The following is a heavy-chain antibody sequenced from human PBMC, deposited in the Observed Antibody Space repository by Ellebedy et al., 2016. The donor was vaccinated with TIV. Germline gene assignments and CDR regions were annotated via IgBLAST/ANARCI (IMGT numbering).Heavy chain of an antibody. CDR2: IRGTAYGGTT. CDR1: GFSFRDHY. CDR3: AREGFGAWFDT. D-gene: IGHD3-3*01. J-gene: IGHJ5*02. Sequence: GESLKISCAASGFSFRDHYMDWVRQAPGKGLEWVGFIRGTAYGGTTEYAASVKGRFTISRDDSNSLLYLEMNSLKTEDTAVYYCAREGFGAWFDTWGQGSLVTV. V-gene: IGHV3-72*01.